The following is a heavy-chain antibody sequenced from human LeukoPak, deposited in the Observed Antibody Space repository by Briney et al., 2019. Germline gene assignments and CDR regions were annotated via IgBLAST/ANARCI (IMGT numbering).Heavy chain of an antibody. CDR3: AREEEFQWKLLPPNRGWFDP. CDR1: GYTFTGYY. Sequence: GASVKVSCKASGYTFTGYYMHWVRQAPGQGLEWMGWINPNSGGTNYAQKFQGRVTMTRDTSISTAYMELSRLRSDDTAVYYCAREEEFQWKLLPPNRGWFDPWGQGTLVTVSS. CDR2: INPNSGGT. V-gene: IGHV1-2*02. D-gene: IGHD1-26*01. J-gene: IGHJ5*02.